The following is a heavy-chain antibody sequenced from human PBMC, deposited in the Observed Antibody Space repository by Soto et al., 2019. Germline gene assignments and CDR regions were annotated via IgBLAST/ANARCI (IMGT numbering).Heavy chain of an antibody. CDR3: AKDIVTNSGYDLDY. D-gene: IGHD5-12*01. V-gene: IGHV3-9*01. Sequence: EVQLVESGGGLVQPGRSLRLSCAASGFTFDDYAMHWVRQAPGKGLEWVSGIRWNSGSIGYADSVKGRFTISRDNAKNSLYLHINSLRAEDTALYYCAKDIVTNSGYDLDYLGQVTLVTVAS. J-gene: IGHJ4*02. CDR2: IRWNSGSI. CDR1: GFTFDDYA.